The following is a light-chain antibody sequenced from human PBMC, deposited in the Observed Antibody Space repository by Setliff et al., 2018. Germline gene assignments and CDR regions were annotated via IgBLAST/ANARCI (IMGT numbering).Light chain of an antibody. J-gene: IGLJ1*01. Sequence: QSALTQPPSASGSPGQSLTISCTGTSRDIGAYNSVSWYQQHPGKAPKLLIYEVTKRPSGVPDRFSGSKSGNTASLTVSGLQADDEADYYCSSYAASYNPYVFGTGTKVTVL. CDR3: SSYAASYNPYV. CDR1: SRDIGAYNS. V-gene: IGLV2-8*01. CDR2: EVT.